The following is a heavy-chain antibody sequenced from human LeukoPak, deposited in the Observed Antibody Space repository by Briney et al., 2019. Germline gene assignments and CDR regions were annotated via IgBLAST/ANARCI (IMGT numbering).Heavy chain of an antibody. Sequence: SETLSLTCTVSGGSISGGSYYWRWIRQPAGKGLEWIGRIYTSGSTKYNPSLKRRVTISVDTSKNQFTLNLTSVTAADTAVYYCARATSYCSSTSCYFNAFDIWGQGTMVTVSS. J-gene: IGHJ3*02. V-gene: IGHV4-61*02. CDR3: ARATSYCSSTSCYFNAFDI. CDR1: GGSISGGSYY. CDR2: IYTSGST. D-gene: IGHD2-2*01.